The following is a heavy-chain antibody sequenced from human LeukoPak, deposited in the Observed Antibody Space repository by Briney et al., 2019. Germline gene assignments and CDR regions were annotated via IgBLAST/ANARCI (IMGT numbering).Heavy chain of an antibody. V-gene: IGHV3-23*01. D-gene: IGHD3-3*01. CDR3: AKDKRFLEWLLSPPVYYFDY. CDR1: GFTFSTYW. Sequence: GGSLRLSCAASGFTFSTYWMSWVRQGPGKGLEWVSAISGSGGSTYYADSVKGRFTISRDNSKNTLYLQMNSLRAEDTAVYYCAKDKRFLEWLLSPPVYYFDYWGRGTLVTVSS. J-gene: IGHJ4*02. CDR2: ISGSGGST.